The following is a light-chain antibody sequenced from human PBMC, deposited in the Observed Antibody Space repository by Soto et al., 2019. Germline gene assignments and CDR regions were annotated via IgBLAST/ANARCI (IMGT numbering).Light chain of an antibody. CDR1: QSVSSN. Sequence: EIVLTQSPATLSVSPGERATLSCRASQSVSSNLAWYQQKPGQAPRLLIYGASTRATGIPARFSGSGSGTEFTLTISSLQSEDFAVYYCQQYNNWPPVTFGPGTKVDIK. CDR2: GAS. CDR3: QQYNNWPPVT. V-gene: IGKV3-15*01. J-gene: IGKJ3*01.